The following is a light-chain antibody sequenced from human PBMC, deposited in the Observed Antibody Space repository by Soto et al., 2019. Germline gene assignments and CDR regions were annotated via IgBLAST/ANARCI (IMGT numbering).Light chain of an antibody. CDR1: QRISSN. CDR2: GAS. J-gene: IGKJ2*01. CDR3: QQYNDWPPYT. V-gene: IGKV3-15*01. Sequence: EILMTQSQATLSFSPGERATLSCRASQRISSNVAWYQQKPGQAPRLLIYGASTRATGVPARFSGGGSGTEFTLTISSLQSEDFVVYFCQQYNDWPPYTFSQGTKLEIK.